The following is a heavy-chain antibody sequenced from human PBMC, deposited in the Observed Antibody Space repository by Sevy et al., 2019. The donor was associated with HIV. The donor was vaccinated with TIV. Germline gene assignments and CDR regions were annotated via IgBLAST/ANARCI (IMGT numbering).Heavy chain of an antibody. J-gene: IGHJ6*02. CDR2: IYYSGNT. Sequence: SETLSLTCTVSGGSVSSSSHYWSWIRQPPGRGLECIGYIYYSGNTNYNPSLKSRVTISVDTSKNQFSLKLGSVTAAETAVYFCARVSGSYSGLSGYYGMDVWGQGTTVTVSS. CDR1: GGSVSSSSHY. CDR3: ARVSGSYSGLSGYYGMDV. V-gene: IGHV4-61*01. D-gene: IGHD1-26*01.